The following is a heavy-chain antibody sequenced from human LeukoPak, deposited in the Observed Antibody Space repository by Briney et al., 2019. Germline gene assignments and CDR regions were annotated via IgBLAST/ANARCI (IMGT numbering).Heavy chain of an antibody. D-gene: IGHD3-3*01. CDR2: IIPIFGIA. CDR1: GGTVSSYA. Sequence: VASVTVSCTAAGGTVSSYAISWVRQAHGPGLEWMGRIIPIFGIANYAQTFQGRVTITADKSTSTAYMELSSLRSEDTAVYYCARESEIFGVVPSSGMDVWGQGTTVTVSS. CDR3: ARESEIFGVVPSSGMDV. J-gene: IGHJ6*02. V-gene: IGHV1-69*04.